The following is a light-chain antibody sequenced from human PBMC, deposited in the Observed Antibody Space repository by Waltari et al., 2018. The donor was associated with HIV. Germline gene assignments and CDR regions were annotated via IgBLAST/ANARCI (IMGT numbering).Light chain of an antibody. J-gene: IGKJ1*01. V-gene: IGKV3-15*01. Sequence: EIVLTQSPATLSVYPGDRVTLSCRASERVSSNFAWYQQKHGQAPRLGFYGASSMAPGIPERFSCSGSGTAFTLPISSFQSADFAVYYCQEYNNWPWTFGQGTKVEIK. CDR1: ERVSSN. CDR3: QEYNNWPWT. CDR2: GAS.